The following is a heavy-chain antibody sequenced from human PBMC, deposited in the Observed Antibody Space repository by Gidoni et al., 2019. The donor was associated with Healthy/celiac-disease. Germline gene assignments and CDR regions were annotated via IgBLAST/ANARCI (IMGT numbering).Heavy chain of an antibody. CDR2: FDHEDGET. CDR1: GYTLTELS. V-gene: IGHV1-24*01. J-gene: IGHJ3*02. D-gene: IGHD6-13*01. Sequence: QVQLLQSGAEVKKPVASVTVSCKVSGYTLTELSMHWVRQAPGKGLEWMGGFDHEDGETIYAQKFQGRVTMTEDTSTDTAYMELSSLRSEDTAVYYCATGQQLTGAFDIWGQGTMVTVSS. CDR3: ATGQQLTGAFDI.